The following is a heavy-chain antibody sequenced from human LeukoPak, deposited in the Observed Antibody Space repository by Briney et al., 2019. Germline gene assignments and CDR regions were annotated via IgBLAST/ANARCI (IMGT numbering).Heavy chain of an antibody. CDR2: IYYSGST. J-gene: IGHJ5*02. V-gene: IGHV4-59*01. D-gene: IGHD1-26*01. CDR1: GGSISSYY. Sequence: SETLSLTCTVSGGSISSYYWSWIRQPPGKGLEWIGYIYYSGSTNYNPSLKSRVIISVDTSKNQFSLKLSSVTAADTAVYYCARDQMGMNWFDPWGQGTLVTVSS. CDR3: ARDQMGMNWFDP.